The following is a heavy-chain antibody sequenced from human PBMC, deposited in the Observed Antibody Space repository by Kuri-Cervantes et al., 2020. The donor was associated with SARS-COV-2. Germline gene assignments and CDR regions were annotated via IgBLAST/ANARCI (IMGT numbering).Heavy chain of an antibody. CDR3: ARGTVGAPGGGMDV. D-gene: IGHD1-26*01. CDR2: IYTSGST. Sequence: SETLSLTCTVSGGSISSGSYYWSWIRQPAGKGLEWIGRIYTSGSTNYNPSLKSRVTISVDTSKNQFSLKLSSVTAADTAVYYCARGTVGAPGGGMDVWGQGTTVTVFS. CDR1: GGSISSGSYY. V-gene: IGHV4-61*02. J-gene: IGHJ6*02.